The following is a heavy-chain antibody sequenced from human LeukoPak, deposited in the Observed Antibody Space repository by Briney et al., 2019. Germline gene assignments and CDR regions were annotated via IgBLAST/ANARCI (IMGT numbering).Heavy chain of an antibody. V-gene: IGHV4-4*02. CDR3: ARLHCGGDCYSPIWDY. CDR1: GGSISSSNW. D-gene: IGHD2-21*02. J-gene: IGHJ4*02. CDR2: IYHSGST. Sequence: SGTLSLTCAVSGGSISSSNWWSWVRPPPGKGLEWIGEIYHSGSTNYNPSLKSRVTISVDKSKNQFSLKLSSVTAADTAVYYCARLHCGGDCYSPIWDYWGQGTLVTVSS.